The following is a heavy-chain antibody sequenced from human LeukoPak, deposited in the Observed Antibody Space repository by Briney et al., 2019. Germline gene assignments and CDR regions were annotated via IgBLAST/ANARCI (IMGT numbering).Heavy chain of an antibody. D-gene: IGHD4-23*01. J-gene: IGHJ3*02. CDR3: ARGGNSYAFDI. Sequence: PGGSLRLSCAASGFTFTTYWMNWVRQAPGKGLEWVSSISSSSSYIYYADSVKGRFTISRDNAKNSLYLQMNSLRAEDTAVYYCARGGNSYAFDIWGQGTMVTVSS. CDR1: GFTFTTYW. CDR2: ISSSSSYI. V-gene: IGHV3-21*01.